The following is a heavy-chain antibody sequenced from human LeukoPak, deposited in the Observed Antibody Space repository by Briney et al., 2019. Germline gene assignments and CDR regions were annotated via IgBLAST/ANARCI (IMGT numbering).Heavy chain of an antibody. CDR3: ARLRTVHYYDSSGYPYYFDY. Sequence: SETLSLTCTVSGGSISSYYWSWIRQPPGKGLEWIGEINHSGSTNYNPSLKSRVSISVDTSKNQFSLNLSSVTAADTAVYYCARLRTVHYYDSSGYPYYFDYWGQGTLITVSS. CDR2: INHSGST. D-gene: IGHD3-22*01. J-gene: IGHJ4*02. V-gene: IGHV4-34*01. CDR1: GGSISSYY.